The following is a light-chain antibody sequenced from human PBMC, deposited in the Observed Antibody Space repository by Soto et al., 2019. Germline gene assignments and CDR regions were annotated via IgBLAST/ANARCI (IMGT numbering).Light chain of an antibody. Sequence: DIHMTQSPSTLSASVGDRVTITCRASQSISNWLAWYQQKPGKAPKLLIYDVSNLESGVPSRFSGRGSGTAFTLTIGGPQPDDFATYYCQQYNSDSPWTFGQGTKVEMK. CDR2: DVS. V-gene: IGKV1-5*01. J-gene: IGKJ1*01. CDR3: QQYNSDSPWT. CDR1: QSISNW.